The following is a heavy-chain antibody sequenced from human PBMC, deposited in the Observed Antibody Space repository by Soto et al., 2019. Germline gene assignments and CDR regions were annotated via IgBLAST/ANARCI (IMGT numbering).Heavy chain of an antibody. J-gene: IGHJ6*02. CDR2: IYYSGST. V-gene: IGHV4-31*03. CDR3: ARSDCSGASCYSFYYYGMDV. CDR1: GGSISSGGYY. Sequence: QVQLQEAGPGLVKPSQTLSLTCTVSGGSISSGGYYWSWIRQHPGKGLEWIGYIYYSGSTYYNPSLTSRVTISVDTSKNQFSLKLSSVTAADTAVYYGARSDCSGASCYSFYYYGMDVWGQGTTVTVSS. D-gene: IGHD2-15*01.